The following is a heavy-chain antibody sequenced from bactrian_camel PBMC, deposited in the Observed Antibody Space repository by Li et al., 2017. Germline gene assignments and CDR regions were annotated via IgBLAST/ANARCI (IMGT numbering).Heavy chain of an antibody. Sequence: HVQLVESGGGLVQPGGSLRLSCAASGFTFSSYYMSWVRQAPGKGLEWVSSIYTGGGSTYYADSVKGRFTISKDNAKNILYLQMNSLKPEDTARYYCAVGYSGSCTVSRIADYSYWGQGTQVTVS. CDR1: GFTFSSYY. CDR2: IYTGGGST. D-gene: IGHD2*01. V-gene: IGHV3-2*01. J-gene: IGHJ4*01. CDR3: AVGYSGSCTVSRIADYSY.